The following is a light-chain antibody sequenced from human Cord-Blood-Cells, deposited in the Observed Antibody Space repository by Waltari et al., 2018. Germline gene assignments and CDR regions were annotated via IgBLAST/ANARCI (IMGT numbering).Light chain of an antibody. CDR2: AAS. J-gene: IGKJ5*01. CDR3: QQSYSTPGIT. CDR1: PSISSY. V-gene: IGKV1-39*01. Sequence: DIQMTQSPSSLSASVGDRVTITCRASPSISSYLNWYQQKPGKAPKLLIYAASSLQSGVPSMFSGSGSGTDFTLTISSLQPEDFATYYCQQSYSTPGITFGQGTRLEIK.